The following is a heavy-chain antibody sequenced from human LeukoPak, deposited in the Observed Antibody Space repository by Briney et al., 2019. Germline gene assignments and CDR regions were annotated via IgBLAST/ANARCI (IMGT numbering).Heavy chain of an antibody. D-gene: IGHD1-26*01. CDR2: ISYDGSNK. V-gene: IGHV3-30-3*01. J-gene: IGHJ3*02. CDR1: GFTFSSYA. CDR3: ARGSSGSYSHAFDI. Sequence: PGGSLRLSCAASGFTFSSYAMHWVRQAPGKGLEWVAVISYDGSNKYYADSVKGRFTISRDNSKNTLYLQMNSLRAEDTAVYYCARGSSGSYSHAFDIWGQGTMVTVSS.